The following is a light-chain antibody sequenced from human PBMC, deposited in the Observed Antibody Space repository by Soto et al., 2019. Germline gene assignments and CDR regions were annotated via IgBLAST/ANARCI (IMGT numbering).Light chain of an antibody. CDR2: EVS. Sequence: QSVLTQPPSASGSPGQSVTISCTGTSSEVCGYNYVSWYQQHPGKAPKLMIYEVSKRPSGVPDRFSGSKSGNTASLTVSGLQAEDEADYYCSSYAGSKGVFGTGTKVTVL. V-gene: IGLV2-8*01. J-gene: IGLJ1*01. CDR3: SSYAGSKGV. CDR1: SSEVCGYNY.